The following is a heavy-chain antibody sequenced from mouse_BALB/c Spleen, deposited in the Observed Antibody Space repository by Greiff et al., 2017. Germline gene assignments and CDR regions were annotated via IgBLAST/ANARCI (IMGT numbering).Heavy chain of an antibody. Sequence: EVKVVESGGGLVQPGGSLKLSCAASGFTFSSYTMSWVRQTPEKRLEWVAYISNGGGSTYYPDTVKGRFTISRDNAKNTLYLQMSSLKSEDTAMYYCASGLRYAWDYWGQGTSVTVSS. J-gene: IGHJ4*01. D-gene: IGHD2-4*01. CDR3: ASGLRYAWDY. CDR2: ISNGGGST. V-gene: IGHV5-12-2*01. CDR1: GFTFSSYT.